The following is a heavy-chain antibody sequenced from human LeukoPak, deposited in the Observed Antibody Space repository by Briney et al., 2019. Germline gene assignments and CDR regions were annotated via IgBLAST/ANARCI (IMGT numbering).Heavy chain of an antibody. Sequence: GGSLRLSCAASGFSVTYYSMHWLRQAPGKALEWVAFIQYDGSEKFYADSVKGRFTISRDNSKNTLYVQMNSLRAEDTAVYYCTTGGGRDMMYAMGNWGQGTLVTVS. D-gene: IGHD2-8*01. V-gene: IGHV3-30*02. CDR1: GFSVTYYS. CDR2: IQYDGSEK. J-gene: IGHJ4*02. CDR3: TTGGGRDMMYAMGN.